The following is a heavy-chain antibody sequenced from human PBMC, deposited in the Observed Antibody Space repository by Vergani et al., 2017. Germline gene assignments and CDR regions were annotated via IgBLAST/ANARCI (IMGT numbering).Heavy chain of an antibody. V-gene: IGHV4-34*02. CDR2: ICHTEDT. D-gene: IGHD2-15*01. CDR3: ARSRPYCTSGSCPAI. J-gene: IGHJ4*02. Sequence: QVQLQQWGAGVVKPSGTLSLTCAVFGESFSSFYWSWIRQPPGKGLEWIGEICHTEDTKYSPSLKSRVSISVDTSKSQFSLILNSVTVADTAVYYCARSRPYCTSGSCPAIWGQGTLVTVSS. CDR1: GESFSSFY.